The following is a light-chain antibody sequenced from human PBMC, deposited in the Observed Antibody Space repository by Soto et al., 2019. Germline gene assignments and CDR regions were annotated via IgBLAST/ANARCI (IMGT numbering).Light chain of an antibody. CDR3: SSYTSANTVL. J-gene: IGLJ3*02. Sequence: QSALTQPASVSGSPGQSITISCTGTSSDIGGYDFVSWYQQHPGKAPKLIIYEVYNRPSGVSSRFSGSKSGSTASLTISGLQAEDETDYYCSSYTSANTVLFGGGTKLTVL. CDR2: EVY. V-gene: IGLV2-14*01. CDR1: SSDIGGYDF.